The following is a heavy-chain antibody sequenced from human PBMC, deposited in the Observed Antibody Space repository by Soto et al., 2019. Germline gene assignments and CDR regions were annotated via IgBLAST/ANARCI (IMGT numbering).Heavy chain of an antibody. V-gene: IGHV4-31*03. D-gene: IGHD3-16*02. CDR1: GGSLSGGGYY. J-gene: IGHJ5*02. CDR2: IYYSGST. CDR3: ARAEEDYVWGSYRRNHWFDP. Sequence: SETLSLTCTVSGGSLSGGGYYWSWIRQHPGKGLEWIGYIYYSGSTYYNPSLKSRVTISVDTSKNQFSLKLSSVTAADTAVYYCARAEEDYVWGSYRRNHWFDPWRQGTLVTVSS.